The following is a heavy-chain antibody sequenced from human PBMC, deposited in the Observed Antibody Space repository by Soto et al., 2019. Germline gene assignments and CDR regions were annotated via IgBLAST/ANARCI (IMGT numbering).Heavy chain of an antibody. Sequence: PSQTLSLTCAISGDSVSSNSAAWNWIRQSPSRGLEWLGRTYYRSKWYNDYAVSVKSRITINPDTSKNQFSLQLNSVTPEDTAVYYCAREESSSWSGYYCYYGMDVWGQGTTVTVSS. V-gene: IGHV6-1*01. J-gene: IGHJ6*02. CDR2: TYYRSKWYN. CDR3: AREESSSWSGYYCYYGMDV. CDR1: GDSVSSNSAA. D-gene: IGHD6-13*01.